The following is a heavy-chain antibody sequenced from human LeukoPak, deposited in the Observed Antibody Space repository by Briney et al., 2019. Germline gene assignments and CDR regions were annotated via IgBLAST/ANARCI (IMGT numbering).Heavy chain of an antibody. CDR1: GFSLSNFAM. Sequence: PGGSLRLSCAASGFSLSNFAMSWVRQAPGKGLEWIGEIFHSGSTNYNPSLKSRVTISVDKSKNQFSLNLRSATAADTAVYFCARDYYGSGTRFDPWGQGTLVAVSS. D-gene: IGHD3-10*01. V-gene: IGHV4-4*01. CDR3: ARDYYGSGTRFDP. CDR2: IFHSGST. J-gene: IGHJ5*02.